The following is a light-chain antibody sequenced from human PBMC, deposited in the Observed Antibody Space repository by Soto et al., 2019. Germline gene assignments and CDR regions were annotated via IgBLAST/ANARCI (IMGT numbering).Light chain of an antibody. J-gene: IGKJ1*01. CDR3: QQRSDWPWT. CDR2: GAS. CDR1: QSVSSSY. V-gene: IGKV3D-20*02. Sequence: EIVFTQSPGTLSLSPGERATLSCRASQSVSSSYLAWYQQKPGQAPRLLIYGASTRATGIPARFSGSGSGTEFTLTVSSLQSEDFAVYYCQQRSDWPWTFGQGTKVDI.